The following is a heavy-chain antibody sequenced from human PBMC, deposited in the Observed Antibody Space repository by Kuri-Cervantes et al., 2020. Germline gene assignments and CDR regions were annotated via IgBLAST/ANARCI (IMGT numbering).Heavy chain of an antibody. V-gene: IGHV3-30*18. CDR1: GFTFISFA. CDR3: AKDRLRFIDY. Sequence: GGSLRLSCAASGFTFISFAMTWVRQAPGKGLEWVAVISYDGSNKYYADSVKGRFTISRDNSKNTLYLQMNSLRAEDTAVYYCAKDRLRFIDYWGQGTLVTVSS. D-gene: IGHD4-17*01. CDR2: ISYDGSNK. J-gene: IGHJ4*02.